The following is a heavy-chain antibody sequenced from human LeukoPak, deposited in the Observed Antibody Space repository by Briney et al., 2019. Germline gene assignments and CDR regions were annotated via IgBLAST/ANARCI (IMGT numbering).Heavy chain of an antibody. D-gene: IGHD6-13*01. Sequence: ASVKVSCKASGYTFTIYYMHWVRQAPGQGLEWMGIINPSGGSTSYAQKFQGRVTMTRDTSTSTVYMELSSLRSEDTAVYYCARDSNGKGGSAAGSPFFDYRGQGTLVTVSS. CDR1: GYTFTIYY. J-gene: IGHJ4*02. CDR3: ARDSNGKGGSAAGSPFFDY. V-gene: IGHV1-46*01. CDR2: INPSGGST.